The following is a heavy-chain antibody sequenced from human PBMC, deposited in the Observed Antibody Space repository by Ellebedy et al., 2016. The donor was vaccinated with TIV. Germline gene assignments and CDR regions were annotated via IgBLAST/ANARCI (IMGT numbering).Heavy chain of an antibody. J-gene: IGHJ3*02. CDR3: ARISRDAFDI. CDR2: IDWDDDT. CDR1: GLSVNSNGMR. Sequence: SGPTLVKPTQTLTLTCTLSGLSVNSNGMRGSWFRQPPGQALEWLARIDWDDDTFYSKSLRTRLTISKDISKNQVVLTMTVMDPVDTGTYYCARISRDAFDIWGQGTTVLVSS. V-gene: IGHV2-70*04.